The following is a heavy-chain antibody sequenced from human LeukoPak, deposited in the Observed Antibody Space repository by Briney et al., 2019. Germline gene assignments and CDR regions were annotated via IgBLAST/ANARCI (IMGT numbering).Heavy chain of an antibody. J-gene: IGHJ3*02. CDR2: INHSGST. CDR1: GFTFSNHG. CDR3: ARGSKFTFVLMVYATGRAFDI. V-gene: IGHV4-34*01. D-gene: IGHD2-8*01. Sequence: ETLRLSCAASGFTFSNHGMNWVRQPPGKGLEWIGEINHSGSTNYNPSLKSRVTISVDTSKNQFSLKLSSVTAADTAVYYCARGSKFTFVLMVYATGRAFDIWGQGTMVTVSS.